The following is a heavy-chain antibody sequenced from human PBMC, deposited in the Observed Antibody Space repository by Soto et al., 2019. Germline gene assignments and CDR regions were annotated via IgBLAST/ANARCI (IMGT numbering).Heavy chain of an antibody. V-gene: IGHV1-69*08. CDR2: IIPILGTG. D-gene: IGHD2-21*02. J-gene: IGHJ6*03. Sequence: QVQLVQSGPEVKKSGSSVKVSCKLSGGTFTSETISWVRQAPGQGLEWMGRIIPILGTGNYAQKFQGRITITEDKSTNTGYMEVSSLTSEDTAFYFCAREEGSYNMVTFTFYYMDVWGNGTTVTVSS. CDR3: AREEGSYNMVTFTFYYMDV. CDR1: GGTFTSET.